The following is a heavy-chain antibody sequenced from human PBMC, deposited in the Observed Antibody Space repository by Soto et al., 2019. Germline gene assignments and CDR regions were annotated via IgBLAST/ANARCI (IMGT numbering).Heavy chain of an antibody. D-gene: IGHD3-10*02. CDR1: GGSFSGYY. Sequence: SETLSLTCAVYGGSFSGYYWSWIRQPPGKGLEWIGKINHSGSTNYNPSLKSRVTISVDTSKNQFSLKLSSVTAADTALYYCAREASSVRGYGGWGQGTTVGVSS. CDR3: AREASSVRGYGG. J-gene: IGHJ6*02. CDR2: INHSGST. V-gene: IGHV4-34*01.